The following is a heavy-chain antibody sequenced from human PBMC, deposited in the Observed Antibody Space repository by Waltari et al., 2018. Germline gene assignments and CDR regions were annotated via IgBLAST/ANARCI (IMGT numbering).Heavy chain of an antibody. J-gene: IGHJ4*02. CDR3: SRGTDAYKSGNY. D-gene: IGHD3-10*01. Sequence: QVQLQQWGAGLLKPSETLSLTCAVYGETFSGYYWIRTRHSPRKGLEWVGEIHPSGNIHYNPSLKSRLSISGDASKIQFSLKLNSMTAADTAVYYCSRGTDAYKSGNYWGQGTLVSVSS. V-gene: IGHV4-34*01. CDR2: IHPSGNI. CDR1: GETFSGYY.